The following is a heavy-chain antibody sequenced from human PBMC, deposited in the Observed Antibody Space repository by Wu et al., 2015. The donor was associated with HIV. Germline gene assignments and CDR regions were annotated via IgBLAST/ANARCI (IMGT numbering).Heavy chain of an antibody. CDR2: INTNNGDT. CDR3: ARCFLSFLPTCYLVPFITLYY. CDR1: GYSFSDYG. J-gene: IGHJ4*02. V-gene: IGHV1-18*01. D-gene: IGHD3-10*02. Sequence: QVQLEQSGREVKKPGASVRVSCKASGYSFSDYGITWVRQAPGQGLEWMGWINTNNGDTKYAQKVQGRVIMTTDTSTNTVYMDLGSLRSDDTAVYYCARCFLSFLPTCYLVPFITLYYWGQGTLVTVSS.